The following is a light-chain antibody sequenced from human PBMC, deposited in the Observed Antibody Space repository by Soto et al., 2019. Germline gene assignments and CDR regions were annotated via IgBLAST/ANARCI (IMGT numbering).Light chain of an antibody. CDR2: EVN. V-gene: IGLV2-8*01. Sequence: QYALTQPPSASGSPGQSVTISCSGTSSDVGAYNYVSWYQQYPGKAPKLMIYEVNKRPSGVPDRFSGSKSGNTASLTVSGLQAEDEADYYCSSYAGSNNFDVFGTGTKVTVL. CDR3: SSYAGSNNFDV. CDR1: SSDVGAYNY. J-gene: IGLJ1*01.